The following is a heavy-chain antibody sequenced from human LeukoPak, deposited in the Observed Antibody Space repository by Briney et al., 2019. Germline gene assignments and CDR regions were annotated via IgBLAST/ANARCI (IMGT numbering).Heavy chain of an antibody. Sequence: GGSLRLCCAASGFTFSNYAMTWVRQAPGKGLEWVSTINTSGGSTYYADSVKGRFTISRDNSKNTLYLQMSSLRVEDTALYYCARGGCRSTSCYDYWGQGTLVTVSS. J-gene: IGHJ4*02. D-gene: IGHD2-2*01. V-gene: IGHV3-23*01. CDR2: INTSGGST. CDR1: GFTFSNYA. CDR3: ARGGCRSTSCYDY.